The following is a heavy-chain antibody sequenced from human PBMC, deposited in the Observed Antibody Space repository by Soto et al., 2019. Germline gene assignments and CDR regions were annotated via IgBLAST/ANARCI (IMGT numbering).Heavy chain of an antibody. CDR3: VSQRTSVLTQAYFDY. J-gene: IGHJ4*02. CDR1: GDSINNYY. D-gene: IGHD2-8*01. V-gene: IGHV4-39*01. Sequence: PSETLSLTCFVSGDSINNYYWGWIRQSPGKGLEWIGSVYYRGRSYSKSSVKSRVTISVDTSKNQFSLNLNSVTASDTAVYYCVSQRTSVLTQAYFDYWGPGALVTVSS. CDR2: VYYRGRS.